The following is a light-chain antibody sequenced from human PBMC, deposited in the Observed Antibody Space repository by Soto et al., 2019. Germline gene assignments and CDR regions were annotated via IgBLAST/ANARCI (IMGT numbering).Light chain of an antibody. J-gene: IGKJ2*01. CDR3: QHNYYTPRYT. V-gene: IGKV1-39*01. CDR1: QSIASH. CDR2: ASY. Sequence: DIQITQSPSSLSASVGDRVTITCRASQSIASHLNWYQHKPGRPPRLLIFASYILEGGVPSRFSGSGSDTYFSLTIDSLQPEDVATYYCQHNYYTPRYTFGQGTKVEI.